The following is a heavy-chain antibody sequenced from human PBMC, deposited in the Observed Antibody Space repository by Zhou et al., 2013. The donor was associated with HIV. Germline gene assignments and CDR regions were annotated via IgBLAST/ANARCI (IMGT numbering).Heavy chain of an antibody. CDR1: GYTFTDYY. J-gene: IGHJ4*02. CDR3: ARSHEWLQLRYQGNFDY. D-gene: IGHD5-12*01. CDR2: INPKSGGT. V-gene: IGHV1-2*02. Sequence: QVQLVQSGAEVKKPGASVKVSCKASGYTFTDYYIYWVRQAPGQGLEWMGWINPKSGGTNYAQDFQGRLTMTRDTSITTVYMELKRLTSEDTAMYFCARSHEWLQLRYQGNFDYWGQGTVVTVSS.